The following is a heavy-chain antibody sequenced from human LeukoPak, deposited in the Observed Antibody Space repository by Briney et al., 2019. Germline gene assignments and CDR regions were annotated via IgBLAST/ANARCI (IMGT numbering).Heavy chain of an antibody. D-gene: IGHD3-3*01. CDR1: GGSFSGYY. Sequence: PSETLSLTCAVYGGSFSGYYWSWIRQPPGKGLEWIGEINHSGSTNYNPSLKGRVTISVDTSENQFSLKLSSVTAADTAVYYCAREWYDFWSGSYYYMDVWGKGTTVTVSS. CDR3: AREWYDFWSGSYYYMDV. J-gene: IGHJ6*03. CDR2: INHSGST. V-gene: IGHV4-34*01.